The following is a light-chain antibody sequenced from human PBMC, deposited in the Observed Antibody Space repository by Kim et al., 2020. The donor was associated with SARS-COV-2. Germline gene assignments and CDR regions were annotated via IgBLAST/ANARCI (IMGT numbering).Light chain of an antibody. Sequence: LSRGERATPSCRASQSVSSSYLAWYQQNPGQAPRLLIYGASSRATGIPDRFSGSGSGTDFTLTISRLEPEDFAVYYCQQYGSSPRTFGQGTKLEI. V-gene: IGKV3-20*01. CDR3: QQYGSSPRT. J-gene: IGKJ2*01. CDR1: QSVSSSY. CDR2: GAS.